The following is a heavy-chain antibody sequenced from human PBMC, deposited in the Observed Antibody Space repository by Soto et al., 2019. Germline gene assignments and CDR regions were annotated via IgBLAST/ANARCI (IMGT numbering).Heavy chain of an antibody. CDR2: INHSGST. CDR3: ARLDWNYLSDY. Sequence: PSETLSLTCAVYGGSFSGYYWSWIRQPPGKGLEWIGEINHSGSTNYNPSLKSRVTISVDTSKNQFSLKLSSVTAADTAVYYCARLDWNYLSDYWGQGTLVTVSS. D-gene: IGHD1-7*01. V-gene: IGHV4-34*01. CDR1: GGSFSGYY. J-gene: IGHJ4*02.